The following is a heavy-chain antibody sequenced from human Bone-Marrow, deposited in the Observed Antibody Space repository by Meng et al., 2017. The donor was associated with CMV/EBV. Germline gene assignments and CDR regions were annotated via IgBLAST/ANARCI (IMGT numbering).Heavy chain of an antibody. J-gene: IGHJ6*02. CDR3: ARAYDFWSTDYYYGMDV. V-gene: IGHV3-21*01. D-gene: IGHD3-3*01. CDR2: ISSSSNYI. Sequence: GGSLRLSCAASGFSFSSYSMNWVRQAPGKGLEWVSSISSSSNYIYYADSVKGRFTISRDNAKNSLYLQMNSLRAEDTAVYYCARAYDFWSTDYYYGMDVWGQGNTVTVSS. CDR1: GFSFSSYS.